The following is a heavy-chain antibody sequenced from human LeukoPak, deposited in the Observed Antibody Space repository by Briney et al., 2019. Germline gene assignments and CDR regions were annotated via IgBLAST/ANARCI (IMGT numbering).Heavy chain of an antibody. CDR1: GGTFSSYA. CDR3: AREGFGESYLDY. V-gene: IGHV1-69*01. D-gene: IGHD3-10*01. CDR2: IIPIFGTA. Sequence: SVKVSCKASGGTFSSYAISWVRQAPGQGLQWMGGIIPIFGTANYAQKFQGRVTITADESTSTAYMELSSLRSEDTAVYYCAREGFGESYLDYWGQGTLVTVSS. J-gene: IGHJ4*02.